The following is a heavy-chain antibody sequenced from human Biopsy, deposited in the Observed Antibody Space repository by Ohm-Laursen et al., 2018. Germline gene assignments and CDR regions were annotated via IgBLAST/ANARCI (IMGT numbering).Heavy chain of an antibody. CDR1: GFTFSNYA. CDR3: ARGGQGGFLEWLFIG. Sequence: SLRLSCSASGFTFSNYAIHWVRQAPGRGLEWVALISSDGSSQYYADSVKGRFTISRDDSKNTVYLQMSSLRAEDTALYYCARGGQGGFLEWLFIGWGQGTLVTVSS. D-gene: IGHD3-3*01. V-gene: IGHV3-30*03. CDR2: ISSDGSSQ. J-gene: IGHJ4*02.